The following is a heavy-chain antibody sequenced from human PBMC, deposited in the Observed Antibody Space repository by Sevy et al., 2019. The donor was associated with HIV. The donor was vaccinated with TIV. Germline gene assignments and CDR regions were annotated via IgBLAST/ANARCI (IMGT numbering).Heavy chain of an antibody. CDR2: IWDNGSKK. J-gene: IGHJ4*02. CDR3: ARGGYCTNNVCYGSIDY. Sequence: GGSLRLSCAASGFTFRSYGMHWVRQAPGKGLEWVAVIWDNGSKKYYADSVKGRFTISRDNSKNTLYLQMNSLRAEDTVVYYCARGGYCTNNVCYGSIDYWGRGTLVTVSS. V-gene: IGHV3-33*01. CDR1: GFTFRSYG. D-gene: IGHD2-8*01.